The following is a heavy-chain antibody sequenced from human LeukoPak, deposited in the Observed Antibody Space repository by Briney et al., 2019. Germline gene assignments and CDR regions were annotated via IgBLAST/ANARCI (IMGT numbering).Heavy chain of an antibody. CDR2: ISESGDTT. CDR3: ARDLREHGVFDI. D-gene: IGHD1-26*01. CDR1: GFTFSNYA. Sequence: GGSLRLTCAASGFTFSNYAMNWVRQAPGKGLEWVSSISESGDTTDYADSVKGRFTISRDNSKNTLYLQMNSLRAEDTAVYYCARDLREHGVFDIWGQGTMVTVSS. J-gene: IGHJ3*02. V-gene: IGHV3-23*01.